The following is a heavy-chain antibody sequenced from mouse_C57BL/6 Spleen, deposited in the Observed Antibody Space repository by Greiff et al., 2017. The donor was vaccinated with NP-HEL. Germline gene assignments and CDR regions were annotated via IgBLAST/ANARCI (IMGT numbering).Heavy chain of an antibody. V-gene: IGHV1-76*01. CDR3: ARGDFDY. CDR2: IYPGSGNT. Sequence: VKLQQSGAELVRPGASVKLSCKASGYTFTDYYINWVKQRPGQGLEWIARIYPGSGNTYYNEKFKGKATLTAEKSSSTAYMQLSSLTSEDSAVYFCARGDFDYWGQGTTLTVSS. CDR1: GYTFTDYY. J-gene: IGHJ2*01.